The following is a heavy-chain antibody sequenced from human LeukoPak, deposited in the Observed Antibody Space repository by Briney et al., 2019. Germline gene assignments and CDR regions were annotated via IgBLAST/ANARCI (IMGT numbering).Heavy chain of an antibody. J-gene: IGHJ4*02. V-gene: IGHV3-23*01. D-gene: IGHD4-17*01. CDR3: AKGGVYGDYYFDY. Sequence: GSLRLSCAASGFPFSTYAMSWVRQAPGKGLEWVSVISGSGGDTYYADSVKGRFTISGDNSKNTVYLQMNSLRAEDTALYYCAKGGVYGDYYFDYWGQGTLVTVSS. CDR1: GFPFSTYA. CDR2: ISGSGGDT.